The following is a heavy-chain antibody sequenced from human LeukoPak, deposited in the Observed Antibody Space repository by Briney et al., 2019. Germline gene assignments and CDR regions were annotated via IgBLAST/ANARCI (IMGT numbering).Heavy chain of an antibody. CDR1: GYTFTSYD. Sequence: ASVKVSCKASGYTFTSYDINWVRQATGDGLEWRGWMNPNSGNTGYAQKFQGRLTMTRNTSISTAYMELSSLRSEDTAVYYCASLRPVIAVAGTEDYWGQGTLVTVSS. CDR3: ASLRPVIAVAGTEDY. V-gene: IGHV1-8*01. CDR2: MNPNSGNT. D-gene: IGHD6-19*01. J-gene: IGHJ4*02.